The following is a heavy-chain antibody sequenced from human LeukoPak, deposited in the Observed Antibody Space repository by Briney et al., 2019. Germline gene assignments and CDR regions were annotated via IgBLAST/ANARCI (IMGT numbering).Heavy chain of an antibody. CDR3: ARDRLKVEPPESYCSGGSCYPTLRY. CDR1: GYTFTGYY. Sequence: ASVKVSCKASGYTFTGYYMHWVRQAPGQGLEWMGIINPSGGSTSYAQKFQGRVTMTRDTSTSTVYMELSSLRSEDTAVYYCARDRLKVEPPESYCSGGSCYPTLRYWGQGTLVTVSS. D-gene: IGHD2-15*01. CDR2: INPSGGST. V-gene: IGHV1-46*01. J-gene: IGHJ4*02.